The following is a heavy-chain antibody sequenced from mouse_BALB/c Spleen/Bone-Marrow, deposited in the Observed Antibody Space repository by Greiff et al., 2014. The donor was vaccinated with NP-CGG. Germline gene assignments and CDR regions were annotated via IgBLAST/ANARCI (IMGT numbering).Heavy chain of an antibody. CDR3: ARGVYYDYEVWFAN. CDR2: IYPYHGNT. V-gene: IGHV1S29*02. CDR1: GYTFTDYN. D-gene: IGHD2-4*01. J-gene: IGHJ3*01. Sequence: QLQXSXMQPFDRKTSVKISCKASGYTFTDYNMHWVKQTHGKSLEWIGYIYPYHGNTGYNQKFKSKATLTVDNSSSTAYMERRSLTSEDSAVYFCARGVYYDYEVWFANWGQGTLVTVSA.